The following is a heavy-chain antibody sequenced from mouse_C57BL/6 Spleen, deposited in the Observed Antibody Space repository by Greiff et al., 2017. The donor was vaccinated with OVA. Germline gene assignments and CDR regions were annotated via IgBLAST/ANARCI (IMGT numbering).Heavy chain of an antibody. V-gene: IGHV1-82*01. J-gene: IGHJ2*01. D-gene: IGHD1-3*01. CDR1: GYAFSSSW. CDR2: IYPGDGDT. CDR3: ARRREWYKGIFDY. Sequence: QVQLQQSGPELVKPGASVKISCKASGYAFSSSWMNWVKQRPGKGLEWIGRIYPGDGDTNYNGKFKGKATLTADKSSSTAYMQLSSLTSEDSAVYFCARRREWYKGIFDYWGQGTTLTVSS.